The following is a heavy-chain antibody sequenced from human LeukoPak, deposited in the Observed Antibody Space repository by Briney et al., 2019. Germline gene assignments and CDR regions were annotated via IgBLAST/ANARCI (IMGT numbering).Heavy chain of an antibody. D-gene: IGHD5-12*01. Sequence: PGGSLRLSCAASGFTFSSFAMSWVRQAPGKGLEWVSHISTSGGNTYYADSVKGRFTVSRDSSKNTLYLQMNSLRAEDTAVYYCAKDEALDGFDFGFWGQGTLVTVSS. CDR1: GFTFSSFA. CDR3: AKDEALDGFDFGF. J-gene: IGHJ4*02. CDR2: ISTSGGNT. V-gene: IGHV3-23*01.